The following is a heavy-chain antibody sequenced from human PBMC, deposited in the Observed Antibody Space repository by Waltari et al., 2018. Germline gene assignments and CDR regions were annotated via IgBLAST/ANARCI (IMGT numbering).Heavy chain of an antibody. CDR3: ASSKHGGNLYYYYGMDV. D-gene: IGHD2-15*01. CDR2: IIPIFGTA. J-gene: IGHJ6*02. V-gene: IGHV1-69*01. CDR1: GGTFSSYA. Sequence: QVQLVQSGAEVKKPGSSVKVSCKASGGTFSSYAISWVRQAPGQGLEWMGGIIPIFGTANDAQKCQGRVTITADESTSTAYMELSSLRSEDTAVYYCASSKHGGNLYYYYGMDVWGQGTTVTVSS.